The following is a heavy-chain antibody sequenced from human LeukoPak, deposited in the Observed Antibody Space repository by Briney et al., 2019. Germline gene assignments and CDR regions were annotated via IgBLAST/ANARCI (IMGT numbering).Heavy chain of an antibody. CDR3: ARGEGPAAHIPYYYYGMDV. CDR1: GYTFTSYG. Sequence: ASVKVSCKASGYTFTSYGISWVRQAPGQGLEWMGWISAYNGNTNYAQKLQGRVTMTTDTSTSTAYMELRSLRSDDTAVYYCARGEGPAAHIPYYYYGMDVWGQGTTVTVSS. D-gene: IGHD2-2*01. V-gene: IGHV1-18*01. CDR2: ISAYNGNT. J-gene: IGHJ6*02.